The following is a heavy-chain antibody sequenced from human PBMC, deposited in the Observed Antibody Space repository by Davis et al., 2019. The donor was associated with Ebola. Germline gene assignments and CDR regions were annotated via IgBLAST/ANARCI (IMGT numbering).Heavy chain of an antibody. CDR1: GGSVSSGSYY. D-gene: IGHD5-24*01. CDR3: ARGRDAYKTGLD. Sequence: SETLSLTCTVSGGSVSSGSYYWSWIRQPPGKGLEWIGYIYYSGSTNYNPSLKSRVTISIDTSRNQFSLRLTSVTAADTGVYYCARGRDAYKTGLDWGQGTLVTVAS. V-gene: IGHV4-61*01. CDR2: IYYSGST. J-gene: IGHJ4*02.